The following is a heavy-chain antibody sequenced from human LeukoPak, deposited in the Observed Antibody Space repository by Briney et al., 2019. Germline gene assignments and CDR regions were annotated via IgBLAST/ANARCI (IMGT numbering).Heavy chain of an antibody. CDR1: DGSISSSSYY. J-gene: IGHJ4*02. V-gene: IGHV3-21*01. CDR2: ISPSSSYM. D-gene: IGHD2-15*01. CDR3: ARATWDS. Sequence: ETLSLTCTVSDGSISSSSYYWGWVRQAPGKGLEWVSSISPSSSYMYYADSVKGRFTISRDNTKNSLYLQMNSLRAEDTAVYYCARATWDSWGQGALVTVSS.